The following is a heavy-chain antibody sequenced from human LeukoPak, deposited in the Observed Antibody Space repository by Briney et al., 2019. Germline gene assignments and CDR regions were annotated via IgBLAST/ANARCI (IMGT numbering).Heavy chain of an antibody. D-gene: IGHD6-13*01. CDR3: ARDRVRKQQLPGHYGMYV. Sequence: GGSLRLSCAASGFTFSSYAMHWVRQAPGKGLEWVAVISYDGSNKYYADSVKGRFTISRDNSKKTLYLQMNSLRAEDTAVYYCARDRVRKQQLPGHYGMYVWGQGTTVTVSS. CDR2: ISYDGSNK. V-gene: IGHV3-30-3*01. J-gene: IGHJ6*02. CDR1: GFTFSSYA.